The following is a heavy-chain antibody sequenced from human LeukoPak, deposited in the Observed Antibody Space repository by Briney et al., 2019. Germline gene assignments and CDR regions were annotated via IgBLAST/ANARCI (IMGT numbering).Heavy chain of an antibody. CDR2: IYTSGIT. CDR3: AREYSRAGTNLGYCSGDICYPYYLDF. Sequence: SETLSLTCTVSGGSISSYYWSWIRQPAGKGLEWIGRIYTSGITNYNPSLKSRVTMSVDTSKNQFSLKLSSVTAADTAVYYCAREYSRAGTNLGYCSGDICYPYYLDFWGQGALVTVSS. D-gene: IGHD2-15*01. CDR1: GGSISSYY. J-gene: IGHJ4*02. V-gene: IGHV4-4*07.